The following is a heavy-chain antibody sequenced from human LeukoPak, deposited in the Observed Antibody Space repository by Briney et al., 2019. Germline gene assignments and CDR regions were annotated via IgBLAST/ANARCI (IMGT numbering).Heavy chain of an antibody. Sequence: PGGSLRLSCAASGFTFSSYAMSWVRQAPGKGLEWVSAIRGSGGSTYYADSVKGRFTISRDNSKNTLYLQMNSLRAEDTAVYYCARGSDIVATIRVFDYWGQGTLVTVSS. CDR2: IRGSGGST. CDR3: ARGSDIVATIRVFDY. CDR1: GFTFSSYA. J-gene: IGHJ4*02. V-gene: IGHV3-23*01. D-gene: IGHD5-12*01.